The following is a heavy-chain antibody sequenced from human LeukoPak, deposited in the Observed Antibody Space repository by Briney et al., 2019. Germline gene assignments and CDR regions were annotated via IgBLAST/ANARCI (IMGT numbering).Heavy chain of an antibody. CDR2: FYYSGAT. J-gene: IGHJ4*02. V-gene: IGHV4-59*08. D-gene: IGHD5-24*01. Sequence: SETLSLTCTVSGGSISSSYWSWIRQPPGGGLEWIGYFYYSGATTYNPSLQSRVTISVDTPKTQLSLKMTSMTAADTAVYYCARSNARDGYNFGYWGQGILVTVSS. CDR1: GGSISSSY. CDR3: ARSNARDGYNFGY.